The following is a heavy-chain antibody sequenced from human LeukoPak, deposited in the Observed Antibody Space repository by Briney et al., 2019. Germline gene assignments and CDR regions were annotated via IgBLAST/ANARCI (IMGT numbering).Heavy chain of an antibody. Sequence: SETLSLTCAVYGGSFSSYCWSWIRQPPGKGLEWIGYIYYSGSTSYNPSLKSRVTISVDTSKKQFSLKLSSVTAADTAFYYCARYIVSYPHDAFDIWGQGTMVTVSS. CDR3: ARYIVSYPHDAFDI. V-gene: IGHV4-59*01. CDR1: GGSFSSYC. CDR2: IYYSGST. J-gene: IGHJ3*02. D-gene: IGHD1-26*01.